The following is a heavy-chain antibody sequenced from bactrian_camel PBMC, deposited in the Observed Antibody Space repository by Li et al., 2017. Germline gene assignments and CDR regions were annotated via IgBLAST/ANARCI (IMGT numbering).Heavy chain of an antibody. CDR3: AALYTGISGCYSTSLVPASFEH. D-gene: IGHD2*01. J-gene: IGHJ4*01. Sequence: HVQLVESGGASVQAGGSLRLSCAARGFVFGSNCMAWFRQAPGKEREGVAAINRRGTTNYADSVLGRFTISKVNAEKTLYLQMNNLKPEDTATYYCAALYTGISGCYSTSLVPASFEHWGQGTQVTVS. V-gene: IGHV3S53*01. CDR2: INRRGTT. CDR1: GFVFGSNC.